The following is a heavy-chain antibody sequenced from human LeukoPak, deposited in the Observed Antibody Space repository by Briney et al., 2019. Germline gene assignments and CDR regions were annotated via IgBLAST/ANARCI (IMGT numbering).Heavy chain of an antibody. CDR2: INAGNGNT. CDR1: GYTFTSYA. Sequence: ASVKVSCKASGYTFTSYAMHWVRQAPGQRLEWMGWINAGNGNTKYSQKFQGRVTITRDTSASTAYMELSSLRSEDTAVYYCARVKHYYDSAGPTDYWGQGTLVTVSS. CDR3: ARVKHYYDSAGPTDY. J-gene: IGHJ4*02. D-gene: IGHD3-22*01. V-gene: IGHV1-3*01.